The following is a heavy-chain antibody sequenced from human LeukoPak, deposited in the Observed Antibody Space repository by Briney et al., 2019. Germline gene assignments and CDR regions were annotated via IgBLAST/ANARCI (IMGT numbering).Heavy chain of an antibody. V-gene: IGHV3-21*01. CDR2: ISSSSSYI. Sequence: GGSLRLSCAAAGFTFSSYRMNWVRQAAGKGLEWVSSISSSSSYIYYADSVKGRFTISRDNAKNSLYLQMNSLRAEDTAVYYCARPMDDSSGWYFDHDAFDIWGQGTMVTVSS. CDR1: GFTFSSYR. D-gene: IGHD6-19*01. CDR3: ARPMDDSSGWYFDHDAFDI. J-gene: IGHJ3*02.